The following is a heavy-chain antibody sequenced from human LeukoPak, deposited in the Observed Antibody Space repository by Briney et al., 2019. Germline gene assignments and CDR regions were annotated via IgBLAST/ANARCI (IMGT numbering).Heavy chain of an antibody. CDR3: ARECSSTSCYTGMGAGNWFVP. J-gene: IGHJ5*02. CDR2: IYYSGST. CDR1: GGSISSYY. V-gene: IGHV4-59*01. Sequence: SETLSLTCTVSGGSISSYYWSWIRQPPGKGLEWMGYIYYSGSTNYYPSLKSRVTISVATSKHQFSLKLSSVTAADTAVYYCARECSSTSCYTGMGAGNWFVPWGQGTLVTVSS. D-gene: IGHD2-2*02.